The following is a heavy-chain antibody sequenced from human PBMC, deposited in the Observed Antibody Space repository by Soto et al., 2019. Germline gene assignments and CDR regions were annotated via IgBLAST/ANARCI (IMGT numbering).Heavy chain of an antibody. CDR3: ASIVVPAAHNWFDP. V-gene: IGHV4-31*11. CDR1: GGSISSGGYY. Sequence: SETLSLTCAVSGGSISSGGYYWSWIRQHPGKGLEWIGYIYYSGSTYYNPSLKSRVTISVDTSKNQFSLKLSSVTAADTAVYYCASIVVPAAHNWFDPWGQGTLVTVSS. J-gene: IGHJ5*02. D-gene: IGHD2-2*01. CDR2: IYYSGST.